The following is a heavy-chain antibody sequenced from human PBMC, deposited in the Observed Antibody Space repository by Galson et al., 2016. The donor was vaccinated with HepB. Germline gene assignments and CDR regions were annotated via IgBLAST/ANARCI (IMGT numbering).Heavy chain of an antibody. CDR3: VKDSVDSGSQF. J-gene: IGHJ4*02. D-gene: IGHD1-26*01. Sequence: SLRLSCAASGFRLSDRYMEWVRQAPGKGLEWVGRSRDKTKSYSTDYAASVKGRFTVSRDDSNNSLYLEMNSLKTEDTAVYYCVKDSVDSGSQFWGQGTLVTVSS. CDR2: SRDKTKSYST. V-gene: IGHV3-72*01. CDR1: GFRLSDRY.